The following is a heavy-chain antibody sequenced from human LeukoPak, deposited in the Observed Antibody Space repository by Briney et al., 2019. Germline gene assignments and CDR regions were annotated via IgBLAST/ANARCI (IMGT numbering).Heavy chain of an antibody. CDR1: GFTFSSYS. V-gene: IGHV3-21*04. D-gene: IGHD6-19*01. CDR2: ISSSSDHI. J-gene: IGHJ4*02. Sequence: GGSLRLSCAASGFTFSSYSMNWVRQAPGKGLEWVSSISSSSDHIYYADSVKGRFTISRDNAKNSLYLQMNMLRAEDTAVYYCAKIPVSYSSGWSNFDYWGQGTLVTVSS. CDR3: AKIPVSYSSGWSNFDY.